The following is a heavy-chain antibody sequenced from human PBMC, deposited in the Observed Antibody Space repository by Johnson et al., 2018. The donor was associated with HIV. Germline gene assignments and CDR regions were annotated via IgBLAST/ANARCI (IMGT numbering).Heavy chain of an antibody. CDR1: GISVSRYY. D-gene: IGHD7-27*01. V-gene: IGHV3-66*01. Sequence: VQLVESGGGLVQPGGSLRLSCAASGISVSRYYMSWVRQAPWKGLESVSVLYSVGSSDQADSVRGRFTISRDNSKNTLFLQMNSLRAEETALDYCARDLDWGRQSGAFDIWGQGTMVTVSS. J-gene: IGHJ3*02. CDR3: ARDLDWGRQSGAFDI. CDR2: LYSVGSS.